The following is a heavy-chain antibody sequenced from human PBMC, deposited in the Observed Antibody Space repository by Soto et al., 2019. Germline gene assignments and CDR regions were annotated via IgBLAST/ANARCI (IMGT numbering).Heavy chain of an antibody. CDR2: VNDNGGST. CDR3: TADLRSPARRFDP. V-gene: IGHV3-15*01. CDR1: GFTFSSYA. J-gene: IGHJ5*02. Sequence: GGSLRLSCAASGFTFSSYAMSWVRQAPGKGLEWVSTVNDNGGSTDYAAPVKGRFSISRDDSENTLSLQMNSLKTEDTAVYYCTADLRSPARRFDPWGQGTLVTVSS. D-gene: IGHD4-17*01.